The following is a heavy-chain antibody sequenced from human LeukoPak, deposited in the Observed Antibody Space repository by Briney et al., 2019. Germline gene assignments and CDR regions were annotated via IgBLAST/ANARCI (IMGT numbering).Heavy chain of an antibody. D-gene: IGHD3-22*01. CDR2: INPNTGGT. CDR1: GYTFTGYY. V-gene: IGHV1-2*02. J-gene: IGHJ4*02. Sequence: ASVKVSYKASGYTFTGYYMHWVRQAPGQGLEWMGWINPNTGGTNYAQKFQGRVTMTRDTSISTAYMELSRLRSDDTAVYYCARGPTVYYYDSSGYYLYYFDYWGQGTLVTVPS. CDR3: ARGPTVYYYDSSGYYLYYFDY.